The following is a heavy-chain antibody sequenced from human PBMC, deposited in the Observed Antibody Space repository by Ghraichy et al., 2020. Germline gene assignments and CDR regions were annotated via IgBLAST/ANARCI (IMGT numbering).Heavy chain of an antibody. V-gene: IGHV3-7*03. J-gene: IGHJ6*02. CDR2: IKQDGSEK. CDR3: ARDVRSQMATIWAYYYYGMDV. CDR1: GFTFSSYW. Sequence: GESLNISCAASGFTFSSYWMSWVRQAPGKGLEWVANIKQDGSEKYYVDSVKGRFTISRDNAKNSLYLQMNSLRAEDTAVYYCARDVRSQMATIWAYYYYGMDVWGQGTTVTVSS. D-gene: IGHD5-24*01.